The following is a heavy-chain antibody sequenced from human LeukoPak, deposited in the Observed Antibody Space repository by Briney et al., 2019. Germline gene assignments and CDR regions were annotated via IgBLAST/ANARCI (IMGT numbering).Heavy chain of an antibody. D-gene: IGHD6-13*01. CDR1: GGTSSSYA. V-gene: IGHV1-69*05. CDR3: ARDGGSSSFGY. J-gene: IGHJ4*02. CDR2: IIPIFGTA. Sequence: SVKVSCKASGGTSSSYAISWVRQAPGQGLEWMGRIIPIFGTANYAQKFQGRVTITTDESTSTAYMELSSLRSEDTAVYYCARDGGSSSFGYWGQGTLVTVSS.